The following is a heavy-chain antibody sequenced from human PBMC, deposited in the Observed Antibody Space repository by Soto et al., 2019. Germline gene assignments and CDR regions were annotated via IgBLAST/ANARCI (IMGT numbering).Heavy chain of an antibody. Sequence: EVQLVESGGGLVQPGGSLRLSCAASGFTVNSNYMSWVRQAPGKGLEWVSVIYSDGSTYYADSVKGRFIISRDNSNNTLYFQMNGLRAEGTAVYYCATLTKYDILTGFYPCWGQGTLVTVSS. J-gene: IGHJ4*02. CDR2: IYSDGST. CDR3: ATLTKYDILTGFYPC. CDR1: GFTVNSNY. D-gene: IGHD3-9*01. V-gene: IGHV3-66*01.